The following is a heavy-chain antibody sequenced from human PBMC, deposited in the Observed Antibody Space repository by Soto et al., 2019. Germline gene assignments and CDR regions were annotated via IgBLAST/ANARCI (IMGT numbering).Heavy chain of an antibody. J-gene: IGHJ5*02. CDR3: ARHRHPRGTVGATSPLDP. D-gene: IGHD1-26*01. V-gene: IGHV3-53*01. Sequence: PGGSLRLSCAISGFSVSSNYLSWVRQAPGKGLEWVSVHYSGGSTYYAESVQGRFTISRDKSNNTLYLQMRRVRAEDTAVYFCARHRHPRGTVGATSPLDPWGQGTQVTVSS. CDR2: HYSGGST. CDR1: GFSVSSNY.